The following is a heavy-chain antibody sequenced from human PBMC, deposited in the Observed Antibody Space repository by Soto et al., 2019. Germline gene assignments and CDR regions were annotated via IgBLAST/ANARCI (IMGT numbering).Heavy chain of an antibody. CDR3: ARVPGHKNSRGDF. D-gene: IGHD1-7*01. Sequence: QVRLMQSGPEVRRPGASVTVSCKASGYTFTHYFIHWVRRAPGQGLEWMGYINPKSGDTHYSQTFRGRGSMTRDTSTDTANMGLSSLKSDDTAVYFCARVPGHKNSRGDFWGQGTPITVSS. CDR2: INPKSGDT. J-gene: IGHJ4*02. CDR1: GYTFTHYF. V-gene: IGHV1-2*02.